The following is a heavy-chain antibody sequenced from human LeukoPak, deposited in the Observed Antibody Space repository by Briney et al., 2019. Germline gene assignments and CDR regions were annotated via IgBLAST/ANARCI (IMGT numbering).Heavy chain of an antibody. Sequence: PSETLSLTCTVSGGSISSYYWSWIRQPPGKGLEWIGYIYYSGSTNYNPSLKSRVTISVDTSKNQFSLKLGSVTAADTAVYYCARGVGRDDAFDIWGQGTMVTVSS. V-gene: IGHV4-59*01. CDR1: GGSISSYY. CDR2: IYYSGST. CDR3: ARGVGRDDAFDI. D-gene: IGHD3-10*01. J-gene: IGHJ3*02.